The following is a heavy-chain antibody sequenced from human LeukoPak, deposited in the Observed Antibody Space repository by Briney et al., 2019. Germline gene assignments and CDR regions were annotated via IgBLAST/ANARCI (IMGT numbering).Heavy chain of an antibody. V-gene: IGHV1-18*01. J-gene: IGHJ4*02. Sequence: SVKVSCKASGYTFTSYGISWVRQAPGQGLEWMGWISAYNGNTNYAQKLQGRVTMTTDTSTSTAYMELRSLRSDDTAVYYCATYSSAWSYFDYWGQGTLVSVSS. CDR3: ATYSSAWSYFDY. D-gene: IGHD6-19*01. CDR1: GYTFTSYG. CDR2: ISAYNGNT.